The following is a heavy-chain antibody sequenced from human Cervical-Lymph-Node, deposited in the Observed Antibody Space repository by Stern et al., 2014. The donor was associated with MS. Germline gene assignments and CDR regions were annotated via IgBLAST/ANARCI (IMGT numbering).Heavy chain of an antibody. CDR2: TGSGGETI. V-gene: IGHV3-11*01. CDR1: GFTFSNYY. Sequence: VQLVESGGGLVKPGGSLRLSCAASGFTFSNYYMNWIRQAPGKGLEWVSYTGSGGETIYYADSVKGRFTIPRDHHRQALYLQMDSLRVEDTAVYYCTRGHPDYWGQGTLVTVSS. CDR3: TRGHPDY. J-gene: IGHJ4*02.